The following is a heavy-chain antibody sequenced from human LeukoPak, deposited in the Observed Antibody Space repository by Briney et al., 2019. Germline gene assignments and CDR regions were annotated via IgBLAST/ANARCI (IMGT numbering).Heavy chain of an antibody. V-gene: IGHV3-23*01. D-gene: IGHD4-17*01. J-gene: IGHJ4*02. CDR1: GFTFSSYA. CDR2: IIGSGGS. CDR3: ARDRRGYGDYYYFDY. Sequence: GGSLRLSCAASGFTFSSYAMTWVRQAPGKGLEWVSSIIGSGGSLYADSVKGQFTISRDNSKNTLYLQMNSLRAEDTAVYYCARDRRGYGDYYYFDYWGQGTLVTVSS.